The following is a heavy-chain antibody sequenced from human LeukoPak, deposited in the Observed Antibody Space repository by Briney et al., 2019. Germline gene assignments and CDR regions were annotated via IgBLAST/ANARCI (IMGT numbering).Heavy chain of an antibody. Sequence: ASVKVSCKASGYTFTSYYIHWVRQAPGQGLEWMGIINPSGGTTTYAQKFQGRVTMTRDTSTSTVYMDLNSLKSEDTAVYYCARDMFTGYYYDRSGYYSDAFDIWGQGTMVTVSS. CDR1: GYTFTSYY. CDR3: ARDMFTGYYYDRSGYYSDAFDI. J-gene: IGHJ3*02. CDR2: INPSGGTT. V-gene: IGHV1-46*01. D-gene: IGHD3-22*01.